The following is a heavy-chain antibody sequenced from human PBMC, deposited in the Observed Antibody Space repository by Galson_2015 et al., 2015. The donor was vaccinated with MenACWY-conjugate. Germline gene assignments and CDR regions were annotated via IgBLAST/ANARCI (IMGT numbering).Heavy chain of an antibody. J-gene: IGHJ5*02. Sequence: CAISGDSVSSKSAAWNWIRQSPSRGLEWLGRTYYRSKWYNDCAVSVKSRITINPDTSKNQFSLQLNSVTPEDTAVYYCARDQFDGKNWFDPWGQGTLVIVSS. D-gene: IGHD1-26*01. CDR2: TYYRSKWYN. V-gene: IGHV6-1*01. CDR3: ARDQFDGKNWFDP. CDR1: GDSVSSKSAA.